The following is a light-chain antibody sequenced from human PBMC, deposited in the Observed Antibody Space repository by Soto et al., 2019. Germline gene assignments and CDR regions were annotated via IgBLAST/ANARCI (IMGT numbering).Light chain of an antibody. Sequence: EIVMTQSPDTPSVSPGERATLSCRASQSVSDNLAWHQQKPGQAPRLLIYGASTRATGIPARFSGSGSGTEFTLTISSLQSEDFAVYYCQQYDNWPLTFGQGTKVDIK. CDR1: QSVSDN. CDR3: QQYDNWPLT. J-gene: IGKJ1*01. V-gene: IGKV3-15*01. CDR2: GAS.